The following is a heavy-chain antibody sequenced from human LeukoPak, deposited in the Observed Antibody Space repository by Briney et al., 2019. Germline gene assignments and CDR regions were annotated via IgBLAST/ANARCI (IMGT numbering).Heavy chain of an antibody. D-gene: IGHD6-13*01. CDR1: GGSISSYY. V-gene: IGHV4-4*07. Sequence: KASETLSLTCTVSGGSISSYYWSWTRQPAGKGLEWIGRIYTSGSTNYNPSPKSRVTMSVDTSKNQFSLKLSSVTAADTAVYYCARDAWGIAAAAYWGQGTLVTVSS. CDR3: ARDAWGIAAAAY. CDR2: IYTSGST. J-gene: IGHJ4*02.